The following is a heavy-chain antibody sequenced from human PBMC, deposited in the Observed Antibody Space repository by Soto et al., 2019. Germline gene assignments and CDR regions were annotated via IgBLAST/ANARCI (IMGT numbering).Heavy chain of an antibody. V-gene: IGHV4-4*07. CDR2: IYTGGST. J-gene: IGHJ5*02. CDR1: GGSISSYY. Sequence: SETLSLTCTVSGGSISSYYWNWIRQPAGKGLEWIGRIYTGGSTNFNPSLKSRVTMSVDTSKNQFSLKLNSVTAADTAVYYCARERQTWFDPWGQGTLVTVSS. CDR3: ARERQTWFDP.